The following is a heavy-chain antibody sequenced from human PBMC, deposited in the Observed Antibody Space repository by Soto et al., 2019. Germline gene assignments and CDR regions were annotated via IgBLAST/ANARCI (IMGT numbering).Heavy chain of an antibody. V-gene: IGHV3-23*01. D-gene: IGHD6-13*01. Sequence: ASWFTIIDHGISWIRKNQGKGLEWVSAISGSGGSTYYADSVKGRFTISRDNSKNTLYLQMNSLRAEDTAVYYCAKVRSSSPLEYVYDGFGVWCQGATV. J-gene: IGHJ6*02. CDR3: AKVRSSSPLEYVYDGFGV. CDR2: ISGSGGST. CDR1: WFTIIDHG.